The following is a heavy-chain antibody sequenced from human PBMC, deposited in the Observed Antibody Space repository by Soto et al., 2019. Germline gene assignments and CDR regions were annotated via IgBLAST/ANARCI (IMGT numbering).Heavy chain of an antibody. CDR2: INHSGST. Sequence: QVQLQQWGAGLLKPSETLSLTCAVYGGSFSGYYWSWIRQPPGKGLEWIGEINHSGSTNYNPSLKSRVTISVDTSNNQFSLKLSSVTAADTAVYYCARGRVTTVGGMDVWGQGTTVTVSS. V-gene: IGHV4-34*01. CDR1: GGSFSGYY. J-gene: IGHJ6*02. D-gene: IGHD1-1*01. CDR3: ARGRVTTVGGMDV.